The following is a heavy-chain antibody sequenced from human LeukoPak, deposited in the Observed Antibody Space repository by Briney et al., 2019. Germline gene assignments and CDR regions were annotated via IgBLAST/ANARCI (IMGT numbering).Heavy chain of an antibody. Sequence: GRSLRLSCAASGFTFSSYGMYWVRQAPGKGLEWVAVISYDGSNKYYADSVKGRFTISRDNSKNTLYLQMNSLRAEDTAVYYCAKDTYYYDSSGYYRGMDYWGQGTLVTVSS. D-gene: IGHD3-22*01. J-gene: IGHJ4*02. CDR3: AKDTYYYDSSGYYRGMDY. CDR1: GFTFSSYG. CDR2: ISYDGSNK. V-gene: IGHV3-30*18.